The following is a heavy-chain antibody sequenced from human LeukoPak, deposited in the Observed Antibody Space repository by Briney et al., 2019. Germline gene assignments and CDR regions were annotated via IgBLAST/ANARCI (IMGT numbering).Heavy chain of an antibody. CDR3: ARQQPGPGVDY. Sequence: GESLKISCKTSGYRFTNYWIGWVRQMPGKGLEWMGIIYPGGSDIRYSPSFQGHVPISADKSISTAYLQWSSLKASDTAMYYCARQQPGPGVDYWGQGTLVTVSS. CDR2: IYPGGSDI. D-gene: IGHD3-10*01. J-gene: IGHJ4*02. CDR1: GYRFTNYW. V-gene: IGHV5-51*01.